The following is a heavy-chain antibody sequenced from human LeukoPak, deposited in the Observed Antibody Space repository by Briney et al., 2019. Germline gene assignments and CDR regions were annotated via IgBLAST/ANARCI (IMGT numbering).Heavy chain of an antibody. CDR3: ARDRIGGEEY. D-gene: IGHD3-16*01. J-gene: IGHJ4*02. V-gene: IGHV3-7*01. Sequence: GSLRLSCAASGFTFSSHWMNWVRQAPGKGLEWVANIKEDGSEKDYVDSVKGRFTISRDNAKNSLYLQMDSLRAEDTAVYYCARDRIGGEEYWGQGTLVTVSS. CDR1: GFTFSSHW. CDR2: IKEDGSEK.